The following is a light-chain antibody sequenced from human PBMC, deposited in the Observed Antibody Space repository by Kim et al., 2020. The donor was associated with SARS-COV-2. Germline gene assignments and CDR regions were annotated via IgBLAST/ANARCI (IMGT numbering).Light chain of an antibody. CDR3: QTWDTDIMV. V-gene: IGLV4-69*01. CDR1: SGHSTYA. Sequence: QRVLTQSPSASASLGASVKLTCTLSSGHSTYAIAWHQQQPEKGPRYLMKVNGDGSHSKGDGIPDRFSGSSSGAERYLTISSLQSEDEADYYCQTWDTDIMVFGGGTKLTVL. J-gene: IGLJ3*02. CDR2: VNGDGSH.